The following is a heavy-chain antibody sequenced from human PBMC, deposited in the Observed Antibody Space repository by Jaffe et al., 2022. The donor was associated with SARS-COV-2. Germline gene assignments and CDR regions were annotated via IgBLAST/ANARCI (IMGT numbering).Heavy chain of an antibody. CDR2: ISYDGSNK. CDR3: ARGPLNHWNYDDYYGMDV. Sequence: QVQLVESGGGVVQPGRSLRLSCAASEFTFSSYAIHWVRQAPGKGLEWVTVISYDGSNKYYADSVKGRFTISRDNSKNTLYLQMNSLRAEDTAVYYCARGPLNHWNYDDYYGMDVWGQGTTVTVSS. J-gene: IGHJ6*02. D-gene: IGHD1-7*01. V-gene: IGHV3-30*03. CDR1: EFTFSSYA.